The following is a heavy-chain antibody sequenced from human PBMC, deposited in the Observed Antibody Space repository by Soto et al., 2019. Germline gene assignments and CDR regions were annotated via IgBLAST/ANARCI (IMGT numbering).Heavy chain of an antibody. CDR2: IIPIFGTA. D-gene: IGHD3-22*01. J-gene: IGHJ3*02. V-gene: IGHV1-69*13. CDR3: ASAYYDSSGKEIDDAFAI. CDR1: GGTFSSYA. Sequence: GASVKVSCKASGGTFSSYAISWVRQAPGQGLEWMGRIIPIFGTANYAQKFQGRVTITADESTSTAYMELSSLRSEDTAVYYCASAYYDSSGKEIDDAFAIWGQGTMVTVSS.